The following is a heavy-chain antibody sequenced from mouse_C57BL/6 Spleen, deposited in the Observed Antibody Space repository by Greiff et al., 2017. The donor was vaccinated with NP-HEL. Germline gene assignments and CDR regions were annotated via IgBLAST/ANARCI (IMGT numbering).Heavy chain of an antibody. CDR3: ARIKKIVATYFDY. J-gene: IGHJ2*01. V-gene: IGHV1S81*02. D-gene: IGHD1-1*01. Sequence: VQRKESGAELVKAGASVKMSCKASGYTFTSYWMHWVKQRLGQGLEWFAETNPTNGRTYYNEKFKSKATLTVDKSSSTAYMLLSGPTFEDSAVYYCARIKKIVATYFDYWGQGTTLTVSS. CDR1: GYTFTSYW. CDR2: TNPTNGRT.